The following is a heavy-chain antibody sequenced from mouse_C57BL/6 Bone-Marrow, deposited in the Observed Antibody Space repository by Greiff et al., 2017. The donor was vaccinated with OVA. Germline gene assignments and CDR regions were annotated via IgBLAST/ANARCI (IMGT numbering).Heavy chain of an antibody. V-gene: IGHV1-5*01. Sequence: VQLQQSGTVLARPGASVKMSCKTSGYTFTSYWMHWVKQRPGQGLEWIGAIYPGNSDTSYNQKFKGKAKLTAVTSASTAYMELSSLTNEDSAVYYCTFYGNYVEYFDVWGTGTTVTVSS. CDR2: IYPGNSDT. J-gene: IGHJ1*03. CDR1: GYTFTSYW. CDR3: TFYGNYVEYFDV. D-gene: IGHD2-1*01.